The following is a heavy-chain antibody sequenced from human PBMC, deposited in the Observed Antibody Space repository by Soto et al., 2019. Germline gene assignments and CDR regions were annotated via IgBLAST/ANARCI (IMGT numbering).Heavy chain of an antibody. V-gene: IGHV3-23*01. CDR2: IAGSGGST. Sequence: GGSLRLSCVASGFTFNNYGMTWVRQAPGKGLEWVSGIAGSGGSTQYADSLKGRFTISRDNSKSTLSLQLNSLRAEATAVYHWTKTLWQGGCKPVEWGQGTLVTVS. CDR1: GFTFNNYG. CDR3: TKTLWQGGCKPVE. J-gene: IGHJ4*02.